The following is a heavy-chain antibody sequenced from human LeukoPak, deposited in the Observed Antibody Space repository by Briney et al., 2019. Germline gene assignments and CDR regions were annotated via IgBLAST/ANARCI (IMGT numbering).Heavy chain of an antibody. V-gene: IGHV3-7*03. Sequence: GGSLRLSCVASGFTFGKYWMSWVRQAPGKGLEWVANIKLDGSEKNYVDSVKGRFTISRDNTKNSLYLQMNSLRAEDTAVYYCARDRYSSGWFRTDYWGQGTLVTVSS. CDR3: ARDRYSSGWFRTDY. D-gene: IGHD6-19*01. CDR2: IKLDGSEK. CDR1: GFTFGKYW. J-gene: IGHJ4*02.